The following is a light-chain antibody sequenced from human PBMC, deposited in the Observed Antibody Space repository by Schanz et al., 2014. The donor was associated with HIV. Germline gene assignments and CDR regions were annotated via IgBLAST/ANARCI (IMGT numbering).Light chain of an antibody. CDR3: LQYHAFPWT. CDR2: GAS. V-gene: IGKV1-17*01. J-gene: IGKJ1*01. Sequence: DIQMTQSPSPLSASIGDTITITCRASQAIRADLGWYQQKPGRAPKRLIYGASNLQSGVPSRFSGSGSETEFTLTVSSLQAEDFATYYCLQYHAFPWTLAQGTKVDVK. CDR1: QAIRAD.